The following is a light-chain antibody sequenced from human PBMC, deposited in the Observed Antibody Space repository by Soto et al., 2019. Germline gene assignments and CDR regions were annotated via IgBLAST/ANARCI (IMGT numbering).Light chain of an antibody. Sequence: EIVLTQSPGTLSLSPGERATLSCRASQSVSNNYLAWYQQKPGQAPRLLIYGASNRATGIPDRFSGSGSGTYFTLTISRLEPEDFAVYYCQQYGSSGTVGQGTKVDSK. V-gene: IGKV3-20*01. J-gene: IGKJ1*01. CDR1: QSVSNNY. CDR2: GAS. CDR3: QQYGSSGT.